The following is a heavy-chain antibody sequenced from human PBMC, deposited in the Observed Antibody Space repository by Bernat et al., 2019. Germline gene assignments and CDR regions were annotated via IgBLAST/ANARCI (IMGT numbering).Heavy chain of an antibody. CDR1: GFTFSSYG. Sequence: QVQLVESGGGVVQPGRSLRLSCAASGFTFSSYGMHWVRQAPGKGLEWVAVISYDGSNKYYADSVKGRFTISRDNSKNTLYLQMNILGAEDTAVYYCAQDGALNPTLRYFDLWGRGTLVTVSS. V-gene: IGHV3-30*18. CDR2: ISYDGSNK. CDR3: AQDGALNPTLRYFDL. J-gene: IGHJ2*01. D-gene: IGHD2-15*01.